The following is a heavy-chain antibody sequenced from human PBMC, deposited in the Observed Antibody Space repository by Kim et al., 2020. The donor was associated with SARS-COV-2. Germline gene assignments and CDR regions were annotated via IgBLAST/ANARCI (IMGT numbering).Heavy chain of an antibody. V-gene: IGHV3-53*01. J-gene: IGHJ4*02. Sequence: GGSLRLSCAASGFTVSSNYMSWVRQAPGKGLEWVSVIYSGGSTYYADSVKGRFTISRDNSKNTLYLQMNSLRAEDTAVYYCARASVYYYDSSGYYYYFDYWGQGTLVTVSS. CDR2: IYSGGST. CDR3: ARASVYYYDSSGYYYYFDY. CDR1: GFTVSSNY. D-gene: IGHD3-22*01.